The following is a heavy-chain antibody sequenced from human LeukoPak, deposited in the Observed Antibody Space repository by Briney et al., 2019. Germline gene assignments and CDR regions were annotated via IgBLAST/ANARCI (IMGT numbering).Heavy chain of an antibody. CDR1: GFTFSSYW. D-gene: IGHD3-16*01. CDR3: VRGGRGERPNY. Sequence: GGSLRLSCAASGFTFSSYWMHWVRQAPGKGLEWVANIKQDGSAKFYVDSVKGRFTISRDNAKNSLFLQMNSLRVEDTAVYYCVRGGRGERPNYWGQGTLVTVSS. V-gene: IGHV3-7*01. J-gene: IGHJ4*02. CDR2: IKQDGSAK.